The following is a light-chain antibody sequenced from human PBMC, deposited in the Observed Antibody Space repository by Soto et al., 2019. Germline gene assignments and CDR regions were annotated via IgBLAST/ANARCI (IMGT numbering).Light chain of an antibody. Sequence: ESVLTQSPVTLSLSPGERATLSCRASQTVSSNLAWYQQKPGQSPRLLIYGTSTRATGVPARFSGSGSGTEFTLSISSLQSEDFAVYYCHQYNFWPSFGQGTKVDI. CDR3: HQYNFWPS. V-gene: IGKV3-15*01. CDR1: QTVSSN. CDR2: GTS. J-gene: IGKJ1*01.